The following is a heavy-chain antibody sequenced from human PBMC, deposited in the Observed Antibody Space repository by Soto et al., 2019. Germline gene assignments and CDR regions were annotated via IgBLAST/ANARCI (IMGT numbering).Heavy chain of an antibody. Sequence: QVQLQESGPGLVKPSETLSLTCTVSGGSISGYYWTWIRQPAGKGLDWIGRKHTSGTTNYNPSLKSRVTLSIDTSTNQFSLNLSSVTAGDTAVYYCARGGEFYVLDVWGQGTTVAVSS. CDR1: GGSISGYY. D-gene: IGHD3-16*01. CDR2: KHTSGTT. J-gene: IGHJ6*02. V-gene: IGHV4-4*07. CDR3: ARGGEFYVLDV.